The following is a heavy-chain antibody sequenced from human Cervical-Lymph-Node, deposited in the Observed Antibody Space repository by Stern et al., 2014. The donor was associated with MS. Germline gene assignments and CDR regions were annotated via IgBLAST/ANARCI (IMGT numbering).Heavy chain of an antibody. Sequence: EVQLVESGGGLVKPGGSLRLSCAASGFTFSNAWMSWVRQAPGKGLEWVGRIKSKADGGTTDYAAPVKGRFIILRDDSKNTLYLQMNSLKTEDTAIYYCVDGGWYADYWGQGTLVTVSS. V-gene: IGHV3-15*01. CDR3: VDGGWYADY. CDR2: IKSKADGGTT. CDR1: GFTFSNAW. J-gene: IGHJ4*02. D-gene: IGHD6-19*01.